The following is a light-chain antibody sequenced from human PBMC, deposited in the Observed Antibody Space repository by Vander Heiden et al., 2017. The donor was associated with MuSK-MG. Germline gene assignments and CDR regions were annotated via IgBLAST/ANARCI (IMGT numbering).Light chain of an antibody. J-gene: IGKJ4*01. CDR1: QSITDNY. CDR3: QQDGASPLT. CDR2: DAS. V-gene: IGKV3D-20*01. Sequence: EIVLTQSPATLSLSPGERATLSCGASQSITDNYLAWYQQKPGLAPRLLIYDASSRATGIPDRFSGSGSGTDFTLTISRLEPEDFAVYYCQQDGASPLTFGGGARVEIK.